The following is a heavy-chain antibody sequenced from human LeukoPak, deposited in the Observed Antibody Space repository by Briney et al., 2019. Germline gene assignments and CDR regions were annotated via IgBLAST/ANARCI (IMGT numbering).Heavy chain of an antibody. CDR2: IYPSVST. CDR3: AREPFYYDSTLLVAFDI. J-gene: IGHJ3*02. V-gene: IGHV4-4*07. CDR1: GGSISNYY. D-gene: IGHD3-9*01. Sequence: SETLSLTCTVSGGSISNYYWSWIRQPAGEGLEWIGRIYPSVSTNYNPSLKSRVTISVDKSKNQFSLKLNSVTAADTAVYYCAREPFYYDSTLLVAFDIWGQGTMVTVSS.